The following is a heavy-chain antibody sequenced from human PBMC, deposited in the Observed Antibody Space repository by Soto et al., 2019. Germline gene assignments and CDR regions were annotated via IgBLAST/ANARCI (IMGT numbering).Heavy chain of an antibody. J-gene: IGHJ5*02. D-gene: IGHD2-2*02. CDR1: GGSISSYY. V-gene: IGHV4-59*01. CDR2: IYYSGST. Sequence: QVQLQESGPGLVKPSETLSLTCTVSGGSISSYYWSWIRQPPGKGLEWIGYIYYSGSTNYNPSLKSRVTTSVDTSKNQFSLKLSSVTAADTAVYYCARDVGYCISTSCYSWFDPWGQGTLVTVSS. CDR3: ARDVGYCISTSCYSWFDP.